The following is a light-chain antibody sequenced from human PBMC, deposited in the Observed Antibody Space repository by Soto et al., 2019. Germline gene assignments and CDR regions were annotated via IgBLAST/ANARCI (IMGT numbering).Light chain of an antibody. J-gene: IGKJ3*01. Sequence: DIQMTQPQSPLPALVGARATITCRGSQGISNYLACYHQKPGKFPNLLIYGASTLHSGVPSRFSGSGSGTDFTLTISSLQPEDVATYYCQKYNSAPFTFGPGTKVDIK. V-gene: IGKV1-27*01. CDR2: GAS. CDR1: QGISNY. CDR3: QKYNSAPFT.